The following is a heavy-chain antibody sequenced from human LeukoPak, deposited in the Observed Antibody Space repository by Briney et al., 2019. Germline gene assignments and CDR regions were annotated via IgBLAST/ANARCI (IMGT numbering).Heavy chain of an antibody. V-gene: IGHV3-48*03. J-gene: IGHJ5*02. D-gene: IGHD5-12*01. CDR3: ARENYSGYGPRWFDP. Sequence: GGSLRLSCAASGFTFSSYEMNWVRQAPGKGLEWVSYISSSGSTIYYADSVKGRFTISRDNAKNSLYLQMNSLRAEDTAVYYCARENYSGYGPRWFDPWGQGTLVTVSS. CDR1: GFTFSSYE. CDR2: ISSSGSTI.